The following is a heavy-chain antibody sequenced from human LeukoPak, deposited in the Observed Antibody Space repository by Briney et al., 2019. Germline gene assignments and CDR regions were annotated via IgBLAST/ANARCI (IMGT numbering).Heavy chain of an antibody. CDR2: IYYSGST. CDR1: GGSISSSSYY. V-gene: IGHV4-39*01. CDR3: ARLHYGSGSSLLFDY. D-gene: IGHD3-10*01. Sequence: SETLSLTCTVSGGSISSSSYYWGWIRQPPGKGLEWIGSIYYSGSTYYNPSLKSRVTISVDTSKNQFSLKLGSVTAADTAVYYCARLHYGSGSSLLFDYWGQGTLVTVSS. J-gene: IGHJ4*02.